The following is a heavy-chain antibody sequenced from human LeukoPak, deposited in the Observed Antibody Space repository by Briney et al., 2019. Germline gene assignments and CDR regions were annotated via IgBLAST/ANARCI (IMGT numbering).Heavy chain of an antibody. Sequence: GGSLRLSCAASGFTFSSYGMHWVRQAPGKGLEWVAFIRYDGSNKYYADSVKGRFTISRDNSKNTLYLQMNSLRAEDTAVYYCANLDSSGYSVFDYWGQGTLVTVSS. J-gene: IGHJ4*02. CDR2: IRYDGSNK. CDR1: GFTFSSYG. CDR3: ANLDSSGYSVFDY. D-gene: IGHD3-22*01. V-gene: IGHV3-30*02.